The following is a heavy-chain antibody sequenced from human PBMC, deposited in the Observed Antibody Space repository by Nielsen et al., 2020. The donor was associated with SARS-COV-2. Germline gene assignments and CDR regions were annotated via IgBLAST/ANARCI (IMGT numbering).Heavy chain of an antibody. CDR2: IKQDGSEK. CDR3: ARDKYFDWLLRVAESYGMDV. CDR1: GFTLSSYW. J-gene: IGHJ6*02. V-gene: IGHV3-7*01. D-gene: IGHD3-9*01. Sequence: GESLKISCAASGFTLSSYWMNWVRQAPGKGLEWVANIKQDGSEKYYVDSVKGRFTIYRDNAKNSLYLQMNSLRAEDTAVYYCARDKYFDWLLRVAESYGMDVWGQGTAVTVSS.